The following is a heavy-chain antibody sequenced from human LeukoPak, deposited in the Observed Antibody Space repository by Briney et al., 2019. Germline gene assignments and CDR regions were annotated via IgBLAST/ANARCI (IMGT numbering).Heavy chain of an antibody. J-gene: IGHJ2*01. D-gene: IGHD6-19*01. Sequence: TSETLSLTCAVSGGSISSGGYSWSWIRQLPGKGLEWIGSIYHTGSTYYNPSLKSRVTISVDTSKNQFSLKLSSVTAADTAVYYCAREPLTIAVAGYWYFDLWGRGTLVTVSS. CDR2: IYHTGST. CDR1: GGSISSGGYS. CDR3: AREPLTIAVAGYWYFDL. V-gene: IGHV4-30-2*01.